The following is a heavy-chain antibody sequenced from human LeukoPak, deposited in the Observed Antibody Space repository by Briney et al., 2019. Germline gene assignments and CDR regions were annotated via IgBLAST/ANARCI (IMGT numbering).Heavy chain of an antibody. CDR3: ARSSNWNYVMDY. D-gene: IGHD1-7*01. V-gene: IGHV1-69*01. CDR2: IIPIFGTA. CDR1: GGTFSSYA. J-gene: IGHJ4*02. Sequence: GASVKVSCKASGGTFSSYAISWVRQAPGQGLEWMGGIIPIFGTANYAQKFQGRVTITADESTSTAYMELSSLRSEDTAVYYCARSSNWNYVMDYWGQGTLVTVSS.